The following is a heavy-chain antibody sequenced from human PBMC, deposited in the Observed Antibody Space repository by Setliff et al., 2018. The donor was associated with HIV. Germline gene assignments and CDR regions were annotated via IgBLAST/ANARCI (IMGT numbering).Heavy chain of an antibody. CDR3: ASSMGSHDAFDI. Sequence: TLSLICTVSGGSMSSTIYYWGWIRQPPGKGLTWIGSIYYTGGTYYNPSLKSRVTISVDMSKNQFSLKLSSVTAADTAVYYCASSMGSHDAFDIWGQGTMVTVSS. D-gene: IGHD2-8*01. J-gene: IGHJ3*02. CDR1: GGSMSSTIYY. V-gene: IGHV4-39*07. CDR2: IYYTGGT.